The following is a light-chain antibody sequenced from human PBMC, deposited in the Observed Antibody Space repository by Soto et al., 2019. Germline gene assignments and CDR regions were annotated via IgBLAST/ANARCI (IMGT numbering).Light chain of an antibody. CDR3: SSYTSGSTLYV. CDR1: SSDVGGYNY. V-gene: IGLV2-14*01. Sequence: QSALNQPASVSGSPGQSITISCTGTSSDVGGYNYVSWYQHHPGKAPRLMIYASSNRPSGVSHRFSGSRSGNTASLTISGLQAEDEADYYCSSYTSGSTLYVFGTGTKVTVL. CDR2: ASS. J-gene: IGLJ1*01.